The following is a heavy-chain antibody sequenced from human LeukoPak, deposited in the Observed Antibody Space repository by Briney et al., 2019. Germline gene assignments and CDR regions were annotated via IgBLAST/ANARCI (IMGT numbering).Heavy chain of an antibody. V-gene: IGHV4-39*01. CDR2: IYYSGST. J-gene: IGHJ5*02. Sequence: SETLSLTCTVSGGSISSSSYYWGWIRQPPGKGLEWIGSIYYSGSTYYNPSLKSRVTISVDTSKNQFSLKLSSVTAADTAVYYCARLGPYYDFWSGYPPNWFDPWGQGTLVTVSS. CDR1: GGSISSSSYY. D-gene: IGHD3-3*01. CDR3: ARLGPYYDFWSGYPPNWFDP.